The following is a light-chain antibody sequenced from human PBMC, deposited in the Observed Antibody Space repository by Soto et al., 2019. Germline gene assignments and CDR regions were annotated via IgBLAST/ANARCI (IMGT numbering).Light chain of an antibody. J-gene: IGKJ5*01. V-gene: IGKV3-20*01. CDR2: AAS. Sequence: EIVMTHSPATLSVSPGERVTLSWRATQAIVSNLAWYLQRPGQAPRLRIYAASSRATGSPERFSGGGSGTDFTLTISRLAPEDFEVYYCQQYGYSPITFGQGTRLEIK. CDR3: QQYGYSPIT. CDR1: QAIVSN.